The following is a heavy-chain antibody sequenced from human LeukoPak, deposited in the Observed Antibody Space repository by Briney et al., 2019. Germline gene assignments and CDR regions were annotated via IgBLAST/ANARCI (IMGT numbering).Heavy chain of an antibody. CDR3: ARHSTGAS. V-gene: IGHV3-23*01. D-gene: IGHD2-15*01. CDR1: GFTFSSDT. J-gene: IGHJ4*02. CDR2: ISESGGNA. Sequence: GGSLRLSCIASGFTFSSDTMAWVRQSPGKGLEWVSGISESGGNAYYIDSVKGRFTISRDNSKNTLYLQMNSLRVEDTATYYCARHSTGASWGQGTLVTVSS.